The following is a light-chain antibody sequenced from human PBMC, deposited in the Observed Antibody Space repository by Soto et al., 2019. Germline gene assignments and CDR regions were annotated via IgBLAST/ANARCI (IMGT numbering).Light chain of an antibody. CDR3: KQTYNTQVT. Sequence: DIEMTHSPSSLSASVGDRVTITCRASQIIGNYLNWYQQKPGKAPKFLIYAASTLQSGVPSRFSGSGSGKEFTLTINSLQPEDFATYYFKQTYNTQVTFGSGTKVDIX. CDR2: AAS. V-gene: IGKV1-39*01. CDR1: QIIGNY. J-gene: IGKJ3*01.